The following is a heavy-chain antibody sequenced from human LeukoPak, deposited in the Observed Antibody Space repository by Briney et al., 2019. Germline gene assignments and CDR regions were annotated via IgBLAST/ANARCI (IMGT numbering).Heavy chain of an antibody. CDR2: IIPIFGTA. D-gene: IGHD3-3*01. CDR1: GGTFSSYA. Sequence: GASVKVSCKASGGTFSSYAISWVRKAPGQGLEWMGGIIPIFGTANYAQKFQGRVTITADESTSTAYMELSSLRSEDTAVYYCARGRITIFGVVPGAFDIWGQGTMVTVSS. CDR3: ARGRITIFGVVPGAFDI. J-gene: IGHJ3*02. V-gene: IGHV1-69*13.